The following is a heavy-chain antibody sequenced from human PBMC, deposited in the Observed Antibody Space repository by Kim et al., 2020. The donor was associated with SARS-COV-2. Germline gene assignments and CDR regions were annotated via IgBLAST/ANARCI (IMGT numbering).Heavy chain of an antibody. CDR3: TTGSYGGLDY. CDR2: TT. D-gene: IGHD4-17*01. Sequence: TTDYAAPVKGRFTISRDDSKNTLYLQMNSLKTEDTAVYYCTTGSYGGLDYWGQGTLVTVSS. V-gene: IGHV3-15*01. J-gene: IGHJ4*02.